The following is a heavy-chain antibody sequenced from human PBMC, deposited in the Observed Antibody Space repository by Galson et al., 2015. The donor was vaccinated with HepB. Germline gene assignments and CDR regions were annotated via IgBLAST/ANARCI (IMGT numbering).Heavy chain of an antibody. D-gene: IGHD3-16*02. CDR1: GFTFSSYA. V-gene: IGHV3-30*18. Sequence: SLRLSCAASGFTFSSYAMHWVRQAPGKGLEWVAYTSNDGSNKYYVDSVKGRFTISRDNSENTLYLQMNSLRAEDTAVYYCAKEGYYDYIWGRYRHTRPFVFWGQGTLVTVSS. CDR3: AKEGYYDYIWGRYRHTRPFVF. CDR2: TSNDGSNK. J-gene: IGHJ4*02.